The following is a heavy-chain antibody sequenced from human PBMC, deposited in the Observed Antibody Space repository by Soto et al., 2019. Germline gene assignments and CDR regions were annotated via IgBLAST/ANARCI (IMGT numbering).Heavy chain of an antibody. Sequence: GGSLRLSCAASGFTFSSYGMHWVRQAPGKGLEWVAVISYDGSNKYYADSVKGRFTISRDNSKNTLYLQMNSLRAEDTAVYYCANYVSSYESYYYYYMDVWGKGTTVTVSS. V-gene: IGHV3-30*18. CDR1: GFTFSSYG. J-gene: IGHJ6*03. D-gene: IGHD2-2*01. CDR3: ANYVSSYESYYYYYMDV. CDR2: ISYDGSNK.